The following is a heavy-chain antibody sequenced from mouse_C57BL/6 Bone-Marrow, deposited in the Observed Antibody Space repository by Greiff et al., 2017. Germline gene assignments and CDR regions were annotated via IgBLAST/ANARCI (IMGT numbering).Heavy chain of an antibody. D-gene: IGHD2-4*01. CDR1: GYTFTSYG. CDR3: ARWRSYYDYDGVWWDFDV. J-gene: IGHJ1*03. CDR2: IYPRSGNT. Sequence: QVQLQQSGAELARPGASVKLSCKASGYTFTSYGISWVKQRTGQGLEWIGEIYPRSGNTYYNEKFKGKATLTVDKSSSTAYMELRSLTSEDSAVYFCARWRSYYDYDGVWWDFDVWGTGTTVTVSS. V-gene: IGHV1-81*01.